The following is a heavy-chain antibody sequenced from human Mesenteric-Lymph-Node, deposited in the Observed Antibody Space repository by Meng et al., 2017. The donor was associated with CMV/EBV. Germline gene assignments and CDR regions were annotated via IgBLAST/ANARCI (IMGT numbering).Heavy chain of an antibody. CDR2: IKPDGSEK. D-gene: IGHD6-19*01. V-gene: IGHV3-7*01. CDR3: ATTGYTSGLAH. J-gene: IGHJ4*02. CDR1: GFTFSSYW. Sequence: GESLKISCAASGFTFSSYWMRWVRQAPGKGLEWVANIKPDGSEKYYVGSVKGRFTISRDNAKSSLFLQMNGLRPEDTAVYYCATTGYTSGLAHWGQGTLVTVSS.